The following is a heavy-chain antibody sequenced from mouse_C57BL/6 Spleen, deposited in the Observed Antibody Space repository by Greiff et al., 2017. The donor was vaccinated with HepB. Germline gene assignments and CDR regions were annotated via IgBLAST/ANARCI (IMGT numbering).Heavy chain of an antibody. V-gene: IGHV14-2*01. D-gene: IGHD2-2*01. J-gene: IGHJ3*01. CDR2: IDPEDGET. CDR1: GFNIKDYY. CDR3: AESTYGYDGGWLAY. Sequence: EVQLQQSGAELVKPGASVKLSCTASGFNIKDYYMHWVKQRTEQGLEWIGRIDPEDGETKYAPKFQGKATLTADTSSNTAYLQLSSLTSESTAVYYCAESTYGYDGGWLAYWGQGTLVTVSA.